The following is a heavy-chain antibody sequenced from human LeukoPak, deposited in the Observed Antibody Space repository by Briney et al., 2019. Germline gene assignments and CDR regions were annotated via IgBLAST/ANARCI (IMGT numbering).Heavy chain of an antibody. V-gene: IGHV1-46*01. Sequence: ASVKVSCKASGYTFTSYYLHWLRQAPGQGLEWMGIINPSGCSTTYAQKFQRRVTMTSDTSTSTVYMELSSLRSEDTAMYYCARGLGAPPVGAFDIWGQGTMVTVSS. D-gene: IGHD1-26*01. CDR2: INPSGCST. J-gene: IGHJ3*02. CDR1: GYTFTSYY. CDR3: ARGLGAPPVGAFDI.